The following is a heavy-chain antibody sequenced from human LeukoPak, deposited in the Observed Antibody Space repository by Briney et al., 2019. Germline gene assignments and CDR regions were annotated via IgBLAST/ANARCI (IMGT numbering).Heavy chain of an antibody. D-gene: IGHD2-2*01. CDR3: ARLADCSSSSCRSFDY. CDR2: INPNSGFT. CDR1: GYTFTSYY. Sequence: ASVKVSCKASGYTFTSYYLHWVRQAPGQGLEWMGWINPNSGFTNYAQKFQGRVTMTRDTSISTAYMELSRLRSDDTAVYYCARLADCSSSSCRSFDYWGQGTLVTVSS. V-gene: IGHV1-2*02. J-gene: IGHJ4*02.